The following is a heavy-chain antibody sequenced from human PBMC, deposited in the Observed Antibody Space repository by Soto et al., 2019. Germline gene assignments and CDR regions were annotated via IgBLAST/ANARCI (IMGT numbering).Heavy chain of an antibody. J-gene: IGHJ6*02. CDR3: ARELRGYYDFWSGYYSGYYYYGMDV. CDR2: IKQDGSEK. V-gene: IGHV3-7*03. D-gene: IGHD3-3*01. Sequence: TGGSLRLSCAASGFTFSSYWMSWVRQAPGKGLEWVANIKQDGSEKYYVDSVKGRFTISRDNAENSLYLQMNSLRAEDTAVYYCARELRGYYDFWSGYYSGYYYYGMDVWGQGTTVTVSS. CDR1: GFTFSSYW.